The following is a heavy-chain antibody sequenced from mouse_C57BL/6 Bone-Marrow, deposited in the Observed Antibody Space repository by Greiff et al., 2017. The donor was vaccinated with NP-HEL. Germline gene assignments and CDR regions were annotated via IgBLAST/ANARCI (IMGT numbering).Heavy chain of an antibody. CDR1: GFTFNDDY. CDR3: TTGCSDAYWYFDV. CDR2: IDPENGDT. V-gene: IGHV14-4*01. J-gene: IGHJ1*03. Sequence: EVKLLESGAELVRPGASVKLSCTASGFTFNDDYMHWVKQRPEQGLEWIGWIDPENGDTEYASKFQGKATITADTSSYTAYLQLSSLTSEDTSVYYWTTGCSDAYWYFDVWGTGTTVTVSS.